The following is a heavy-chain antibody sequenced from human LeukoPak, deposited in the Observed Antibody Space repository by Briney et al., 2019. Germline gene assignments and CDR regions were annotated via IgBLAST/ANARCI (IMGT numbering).Heavy chain of an antibody. CDR1: GGSISSSSYY. J-gene: IGHJ6*02. Sequence: SETLSLTCTVSGGSISSSSYYWGWIRQPPGKGLEWIGSIYYSGSTYYNPSLKSRVTISVDTSKNQFSLKLSSVTAADTAVYYCARASPGEFYYYYYYGMDVWGQGTTVTVSS. D-gene: IGHD3-10*01. V-gene: IGHV4-39*07. CDR3: ARASPGEFYYYYYYGMDV. CDR2: IYYSGST.